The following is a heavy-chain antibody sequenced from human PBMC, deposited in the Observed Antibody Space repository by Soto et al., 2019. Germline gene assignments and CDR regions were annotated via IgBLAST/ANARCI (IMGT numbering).Heavy chain of an antibody. D-gene: IGHD3-10*01. CDR3: AHIPNYYQYNWFDP. CDR2: IYWDEDK. Sequence: SGPTLVNPTQTLTLTGTFSGFSLSTSGVGVGWIRQPPGKALECLAVIYWDEDKRYSPSLKSRLTITKDTSKNQVVLTMTNMDPVDTATYYCAHIPNYYQYNWFDPWGQGTLVTVSS. CDR1: GFSLSTSGVG. J-gene: IGHJ5*02. V-gene: IGHV2-5*02.